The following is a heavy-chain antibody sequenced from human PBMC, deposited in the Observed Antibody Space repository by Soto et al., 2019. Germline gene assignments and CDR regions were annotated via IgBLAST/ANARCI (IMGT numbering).Heavy chain of an antibody. Sequence: ASVKVSCNASAYTFTSYGISWVRQAPGQGLEWMGWITTYNGNTNYAQKLKGRVTMTTDTSTSTAYMELSSLRSDDTDVYYCARITYYYDSSVYFPVWFDPWGQGTLVTVSS. CDR3: ARITYYYDSSVYFPVWFDP. D-gene: IGHD3-22*01. V-gene: IGHV1-18*04. CDR1: AYTFTSYG. J-gene: IGHJ5*02. CDR2: ITTYNGNT.